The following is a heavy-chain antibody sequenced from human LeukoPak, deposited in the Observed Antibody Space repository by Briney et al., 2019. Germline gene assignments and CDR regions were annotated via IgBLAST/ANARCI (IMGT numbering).Heavy chain of an antibody. Sequence: GGSLRLSCAASGFTFSNYAMNWVRQAPGKGLEWVSSIRSGSTYINYADSVKGRFTISRDDAKKSLYLQMNSLRAEDTAVYYCARDGIFDYWGQGTLVTVSS. CDR2: IRSGSTYI. CDR1: GFTFSNYA. J-gene: IGHJ4*02. V-gene: IGHV3-21*01. CDR3: ARDGIFDY.